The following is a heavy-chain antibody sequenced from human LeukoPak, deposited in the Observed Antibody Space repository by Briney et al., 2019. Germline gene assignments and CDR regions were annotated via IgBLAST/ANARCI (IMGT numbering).Heavy chain of an antibody. CDR3: ARTTEGYCRGRSCYSYYYYMDV. V-gene: IGHV4-59*01. CDR2: ILYSGST. D-gene: IGHD2-15*01. Sequence: SETVSLTCTVSGGSISSYYWSWIRQPPGKGLEWIGYILYSGSTTYNPSLKSRVTISVDTSKNQFSLKLSSVTAADTAVYYCARTTEGYCRGRSCYSYYYYMDVWGKGTTVTVSS. J-gene: IGHJ6*03. CDR1: GGSISSYY.